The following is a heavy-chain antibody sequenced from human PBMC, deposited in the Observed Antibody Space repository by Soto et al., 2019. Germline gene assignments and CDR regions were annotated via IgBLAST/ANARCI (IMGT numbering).Heavy chain of an antibody. CDR3: ARTLIAAAGNTGYYYYGMDV. J-gene: IGHJ6*02. D-gene: IGHD6-13*01. CDR2: IDPSDSYT. V-gene: IGHV5-10-1*01. Sequence: PGESLKISCKGSGSSFTSYWLSWVRQMPGKGLEWMGRIDPSDSYTHYSPSFQGHVTISADKSISTAYLQWSSLKASDTAMYYCARTLIAAAGNTGYYYYGMDVWGQGTTVTVSS. CDR1: GSSFTSYW.